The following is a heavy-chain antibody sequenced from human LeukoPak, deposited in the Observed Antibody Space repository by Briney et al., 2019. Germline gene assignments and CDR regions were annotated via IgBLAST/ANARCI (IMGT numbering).Heavy chain of an antibody. Sequence: GGSLRLSCAASGFTFSSCAMSWVRQAPGKGLEWVSAISGGGGSTFYADSVKGRFTISRDNSRDTLYLQMNSLRAEDTAVYYCAKGYYDYVWGSYYFDYWGQGTLVTVSS. D-gene: IGHD3-16*01. CDR3: AKGYYDYVWGSYYFDY. CDR2: ISGGGGST. CDR1: GFTFSSCA. V-gene: IGHV3-23*01. J-gene: IGHJ4*02.